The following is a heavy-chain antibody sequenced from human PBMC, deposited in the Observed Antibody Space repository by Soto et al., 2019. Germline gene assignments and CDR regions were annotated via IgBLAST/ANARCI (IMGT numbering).Heavy chain of an antibody. CDR1: GFSLTTDAVG. D-gene: IGHD1-1*01. Sequence: QITLKESGPTLVKPTQTLTLTCTFSGFSLTTDAVGVGWIRQPPGKALEWLALIYWDDDKRYSPGQKSRLTITKDASRNQVVPTLTNMDPADTATYYCAHVYWVAAGIRYYFDYWGQGTLVTVSS. CDR2: IYWDDDK. V-gene: IGHV2-5*02. J-gene: IGHJ4*02. CDR3: AHVYWVAAGIRYYFDY.